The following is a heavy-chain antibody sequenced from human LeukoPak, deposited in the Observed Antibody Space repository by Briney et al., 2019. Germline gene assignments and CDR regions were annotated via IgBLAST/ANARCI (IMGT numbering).Heavy chain of an antibody. V-gene: IGHV4-61*01. J-gene: IGHJ4*02. D-gene: IGHD5-12*01. CDR1: GGSVSSGSYY. Sequence: SETLSLTCTVSGGSVSSGSYYWSWIRQPPGKGLEWIGYICYSGSTNYNPSLKSRVTISVDTSKNQFSLKLSSVTAADTAVYYCARGSVDIVATTGFDYWGPGTLVTVSS. CDR3: ARGSVDIVATTGFDY. CDR2: ICYSGST.